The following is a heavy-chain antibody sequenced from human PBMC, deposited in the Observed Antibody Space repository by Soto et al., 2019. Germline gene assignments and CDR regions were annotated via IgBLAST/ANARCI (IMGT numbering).Heavy chain of an antibody. J-gene: IGHJ6*02. Sequence: QVQLMESGGGVVQPGRSLRLSCAVSRFTFSRYGLHCVPQAPGKGLEWVALISNDGSKEDYADSVKDRVTISRYNSYKCLYLQMNSLRPEDTAVYYCAKGVHSIENYHYGLDVWGQGTTVTVSS. CDR3: AKGVHSIENYHYGLDV. V-gene: IGHV3-30*18. D-gene: IGHD2-21*01. CDR1: RFTFSRYG. CDR2: ISNDGSKE.